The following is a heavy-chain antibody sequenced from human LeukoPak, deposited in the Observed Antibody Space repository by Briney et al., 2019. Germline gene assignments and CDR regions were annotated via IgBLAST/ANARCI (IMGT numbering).Heavy chain of an antibody. J-gene: IGHJ3*02. CDR1: GGSINNHY. CDR3: ARVLDYGDYIDAFDI. Sequence: SETLSLTCIVSGGSINNHYWTWIRQTPGKGLEWIGDIHYTGTTKYNPSLKSRVTISVDRSKNQFSLKLSSVTAADTAVYYCARVLDYGDYIDAFDIWGQGTMVTVSS. CDR2: IHYTGTT. D-gene: IGHD4-17*01. V-gene: IGHV4-59*11.